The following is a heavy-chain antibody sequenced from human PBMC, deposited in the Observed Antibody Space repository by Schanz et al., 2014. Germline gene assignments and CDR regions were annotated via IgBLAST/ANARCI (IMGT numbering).Heavy chain of an antibody. CDR3: ARGVIATAGGAFDY. CDR1: GFTFSDYY. D-gene: IGHD6-13*01. CDR2: IRSSSTPI. Sequence: VQLLESGGGLIQPGGSLRLSCAASGFTFSDYYMSWIRQAPGKGPEWVSYIRSSSTPIYYADSVKGRFTISRDNAKNALYLQMNSLRAGDAAVYYCARGVIATAGGAFDYWGQGTLVAVSA. V-gene: IGHV3-11*01. J-gene: IGHJ4*02.